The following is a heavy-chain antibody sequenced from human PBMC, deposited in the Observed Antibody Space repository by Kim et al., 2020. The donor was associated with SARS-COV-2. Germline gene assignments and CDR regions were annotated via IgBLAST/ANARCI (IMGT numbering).Heavy chain of an antibody. Sequence: GGSLRLSCAASGFTFGDYAMHWVRQAPGKGLEWVSGISWNSGSIGYADSVKGRFTISRDNAKNSLYLQMNSLRAEDTALYYCAKDIGGNIAQLVLSYYYGMDVWGQGTTVTVSS. CDR3: AKDIGGNIAQLVLSYYYGMDV. V-gene: IGHV3-9*01. CDR1: GFTFGDYA. CDR2: ISWNSGSI. J-gene: IGHJ6*02. D-gene: IGHD6-6*01.